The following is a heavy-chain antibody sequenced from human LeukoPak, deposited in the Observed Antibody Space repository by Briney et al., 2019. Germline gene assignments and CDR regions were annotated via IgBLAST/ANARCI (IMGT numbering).Heavy chain of an antibody. CDR2: IYYSGST. CDR1: GGSISSYY. J-gene: IGHJ3*02. V-gene: IGHV4-59*08. Sequence: PSETLSLTCTVSGGSISSYYWSWIRQPPGKGLEWIGYIYYSGSTNYNPSLKSRVTISVDTSKNQFSLKLSSVTAADTAVYYCARHAGSSGYYWDAFDIWGQGTMVTVSS. D-gene: IGHD3-22*01. CDR3: ARHAGSSGYYWDAFDI.